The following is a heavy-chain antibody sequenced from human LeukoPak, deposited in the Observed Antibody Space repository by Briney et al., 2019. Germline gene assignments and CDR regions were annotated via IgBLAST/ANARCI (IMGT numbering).Heavy chain of an antibody. CDR3: ARERSGDGYPTY. CDR1: GGTFSSYA. CDR2: IIPIFGTA. D-gene: IGHD5-24*01. Sequence: SVKVSCKASGGTFSSYAISWVRQAPGQGLEWMGGIIPIFGTANYAQKFQGRVTITADESTSTAYMELSSLRSEDMAVYYCARERSGDGYPTYWGQGTLVTVSS. J-gene: IGHJ4*02. V-gene: IGHV1-69*13.